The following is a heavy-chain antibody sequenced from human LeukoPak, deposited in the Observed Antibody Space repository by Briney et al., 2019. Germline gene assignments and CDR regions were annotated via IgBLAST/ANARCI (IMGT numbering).Heavy chain of an antibody. Sequence: SETLSLTCTVSGGSINSYYWSWIWQPAGKGLEWIGRIYSSGSTGYNPSFKSRVTMSLDTSKNQFSLNLSSVTAADTAVYYCARVDIRTAFFDYWGQGTLVTVSS. J-gene: IGHJ4*02. CDR1: GGSINSYY. CDR2: IYSSGST. V-gene: IGHV4-4*07. CDR3: ARVDIRTAFFDY. D-gene: IGHD5-12*01.